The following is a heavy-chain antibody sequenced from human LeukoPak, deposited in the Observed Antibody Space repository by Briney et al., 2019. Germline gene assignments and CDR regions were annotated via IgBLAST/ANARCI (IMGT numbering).Heavy chain of an antibody. CDR2: IIPIFGTA. CDR3: ARDPGDSSGYYSSRNYYFDS. D-gene: IGHD3-22*01. V-gene: IGHV1-69*05. Sequence: ASVKVSCKASGGTFSSYVISWVRQAPGQGLEWMGGIIPIFGTANYAQKFQGRVTITTDGSTSTAYMELTSLRSEDTAVYYCARDPGDSSGYYSSRNYYFDSWGQGTLVTVSS. J-gene: IGHJ4*02. CDR1: GGTFSSYV.